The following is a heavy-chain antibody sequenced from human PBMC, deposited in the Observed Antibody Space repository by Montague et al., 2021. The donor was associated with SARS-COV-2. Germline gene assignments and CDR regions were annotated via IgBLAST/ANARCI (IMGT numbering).Heavy chain of an antibody. Sequence: SLRLSCAASGFTFSSYWMSWVRQAPGKGLEWVANIKQDGREKYYVDSVKGRFTISRDNAKNSLYLQMNSLRAEDTAVYYCARGRITIFGVKDYYYGMDVWGQGTTVTISS. J-gene: IGHJ6*02. CDR2: IKQDGREK. D-gene: IGHD3-3*01. V-gene: IGHV3-7*03. CDR3: ARGRITIFGVKDYYYGMDV. CDR1: GFTFSSYW.